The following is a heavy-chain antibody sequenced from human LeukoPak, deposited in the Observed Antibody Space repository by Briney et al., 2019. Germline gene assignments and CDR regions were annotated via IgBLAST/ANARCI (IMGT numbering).Heavy chain of an antibody. D-gene: IGHD4-17*01. CDR3: ARAPTALASFDY. J-gene: IGHJ4*02. CDR1: GFTFSSYA. V-gene: IGHV3-30*01. Sequence: GGSLRLSCAASGFTFSSYAMHWARQAPGKGLEWVAVISYDGSNKYYADSVKGRFTISRDNSKNTLYLQMNSLRAEDTAVYYCARAPTALASFDYWGQGTLVTVSS. CDR2: ISYDGSNK.